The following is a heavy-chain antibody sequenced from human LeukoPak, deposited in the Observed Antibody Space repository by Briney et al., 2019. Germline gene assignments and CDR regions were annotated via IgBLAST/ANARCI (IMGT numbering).Heavy chain of an antibody. CDR2: IYYSGST. V-gene: IGHV4-39*07. Sequence: SETLSLTCTVSGGSISSSSYYWGWIRQPPGKGLEWIGSIYYSGSTYYNPSLKSRVTISVDTSKNQFSLKLSSVTAADTAVYYCARDRRIAAAGNGFGYWGQGTLVTVSS. CDR3: ARDRRIAAAGNGFGY. D-gene: IGHD6-13*01. J-gene: IGHJ4*02. CDR1: GGSISSSSYY.